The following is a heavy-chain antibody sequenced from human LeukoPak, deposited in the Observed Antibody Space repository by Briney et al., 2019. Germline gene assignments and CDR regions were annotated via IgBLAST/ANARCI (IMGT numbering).Heavy chain of an antibody. CDR1: GGSISSSNW. CDR2: IYHSGST. D-gene: IGHD3-10*01. Sequence: PSETLSLTCAVPGGSISSSNWWSWVRQPPGKGLEWIGEIYHSGSTNYNPPLKSRVTISVDKSKNQFSLKLSSVTAADTAVYYCARANYGSGSYKDYWGQGTLVTVSS. CDR3: ARANYGSGSYKDY. V-gene: IGHV4-4*02. J-gene: IGHJ4*02.